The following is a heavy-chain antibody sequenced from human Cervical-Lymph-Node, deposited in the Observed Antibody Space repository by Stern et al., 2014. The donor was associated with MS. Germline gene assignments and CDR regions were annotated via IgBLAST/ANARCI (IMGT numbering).Heavy chain of an antibody. CDR1: GFTVSNNY. V-gene: IGHV3-53*01. Sequence: EEQLVESGGGLIQPGGSLRLSCAAPGFTVSNNYMSWVRQAPGKGLEWGSLIYTDDSTYYAGSVKGRFTISRDSSKNKLFLQMNSLRAEDTAVYYCARAIFGVNTAAMAPDAFDTWGQGTMVTVSS. CDR2: IYTDDST. D-gene: IGHD3-3*01. J-gene: IGHJ3*02. CDR3: ARAIFGVNTAAMAPDAFDT.